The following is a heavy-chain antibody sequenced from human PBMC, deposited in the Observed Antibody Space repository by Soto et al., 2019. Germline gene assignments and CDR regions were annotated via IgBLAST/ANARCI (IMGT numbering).Heavy chain of an antibody. D-gene: IGHD6-19*01. J-gene: IGHJ3*02. V-gene: IGHV1-8*01. CDR2: MNPNSGNT. CDR3: ARAVTRIAVAGTGAFDI. CDR1: GYTFTSYD. Sequence: QVQLVQSGAEVKKPGASVKVSCKASGYTFTSYDIKWVRQATGQGLEWMGWMNPNSGNTGYAQKFQGRVAMTRNTSISTVYMELCSLRSEDTAVYYCARAVTRIAVAGTGAFDIWGQEAMVTVSS.